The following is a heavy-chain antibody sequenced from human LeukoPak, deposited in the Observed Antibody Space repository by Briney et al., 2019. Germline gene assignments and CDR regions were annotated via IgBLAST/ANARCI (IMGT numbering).Heavy chain of an antibody. CDR2: MNPNSGNT. CDR1: GYTFTIYD. D-gene: IGHD3-22*01. CDR3: ARDLVGYYYDSSGSNWFDP. J-gene: IGHJ5*02. Sequence: ASVKVSCKASGYTFTIYDINWVRQATGQGLEWMGWMNPNSGNTGYAQKFQGRVTITRNTSISTAYMELSSLRSEDTAVYYCARDLVGYYYDSSGSNWFDPWGQGTLVTVSS. V-gene: IGHV1-8*03.